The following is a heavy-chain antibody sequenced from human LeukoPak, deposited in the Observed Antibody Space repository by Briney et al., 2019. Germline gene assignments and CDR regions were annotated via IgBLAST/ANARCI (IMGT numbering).Heavy chain of an antibody. CDR3: AKTGQFDY. J-gene: IGHJ4*01. Sequence: SGGSLRLSCVASGFTFSSYAMSWVRQAPGKGLEWVSTITGSGGNTFYADPVKGRFAVSRDNSKNTLYLQMNSLRAEDTAVYYCAKTGQFDYWGQEPWSPSPQ. D-gene: IGHD7-27*01. V-gene: IGHV3-23*01. CDR2: ITGSGGNT. CDR1: GFTFSSYA.